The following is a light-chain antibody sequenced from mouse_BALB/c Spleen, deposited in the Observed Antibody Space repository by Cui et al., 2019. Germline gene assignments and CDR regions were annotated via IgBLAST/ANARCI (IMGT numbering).Light chain of an antibody. CDR2: YTT. J-gene: IGKJ1*01. Sequence: ENVLTQSLACMSASQREKDAMSCRASSSRKYLYWYQQKSPGSPPLRINYTTNLPPGVLPRCSGSGAWKSYSPTISSMEGDDAATYYCRQFSSSPPTWTFGGGTKLEIK. V-gene: IGKV4-50*01. CDR3: RQFSSSPPTWT. CDR1: SSRKY.